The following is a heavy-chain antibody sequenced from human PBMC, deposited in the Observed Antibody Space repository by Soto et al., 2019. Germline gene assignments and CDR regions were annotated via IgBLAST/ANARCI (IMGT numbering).Heavy chain of an antibody. CDR2: INHSGST. J-gene: IGHJ4*02. CDR1: GGSISSGAYS. V-gene: IGHV4-30-2*01. CDR3: ARDKITGLFDY. D-gene: IGHD2-8*02. Sequence: SETLSLTCAVSGGSISSGAYSWSWIRQPPGKGLEWIGEINHSGSTNYNPSLKSRVTISVDTSKNQFSLKLTSVTAADTAVYYCARDKITGLFDYWGQGTLVTVSS.